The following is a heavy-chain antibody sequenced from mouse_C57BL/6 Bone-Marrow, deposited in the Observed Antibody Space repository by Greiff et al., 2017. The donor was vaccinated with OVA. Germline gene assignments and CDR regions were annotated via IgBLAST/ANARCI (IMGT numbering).Heavy chain of an antibody. CDR1: GYTFTSYW. CDR3: ARSLFYGSSRY. Sequence: QVQLQQPGAELVKPGASVKLSCKASGYTFTSYWMHWVKQRPGQGLEWIGMIHPNSGSTNYNEKFKSKATLTVDKSSSTAYMQLSSLTSEDSAVYYCARSLFYGSSRYWGQGTLVTVSA. CDR2: IHPNSGST. J-gene: IGHJ3*01. D-gene: IGHD1-1*01. V-gene: IGHV1-64*01.